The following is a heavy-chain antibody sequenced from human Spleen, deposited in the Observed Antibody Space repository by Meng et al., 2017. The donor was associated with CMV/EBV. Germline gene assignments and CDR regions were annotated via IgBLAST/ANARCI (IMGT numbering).Heavy chain of an antibody. CDR2: ISDSGRTI. Sequence: LSLTCAASGFRFDDYGMSWVRQSPGKGLEWVSYISDSGRTILYADSVKGRFTISRDNAENSLYLQMNSLRAEDTAVYFCARGRTFSLFDFWGQGTLVTVSS. D-gene: IGHD2/OR15-2a*01. V-gene: IGHV3-11*01. CDR1: GFRFDDYG. J-gene: IGHJ4*02. CDR3: ARGRTFSLFDF.